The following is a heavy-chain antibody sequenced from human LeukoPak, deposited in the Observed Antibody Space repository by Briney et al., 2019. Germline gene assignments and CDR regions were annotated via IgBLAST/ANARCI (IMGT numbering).Heavy chain of an antibody. D-gene: IGHD6-19*01. Sequence: ASVKVSCKASGGTFSSYAISWVRQAPGQGLEWMGGIIPIFGTANYAQKFQGRVTITADESTSTAYMELSSLRSEDTAVYYCAGGESSGWYHFDYWGQGTLVTVSS. CDR3: AGGESSGWYHFDY. CDR2: IIPIFGTA. CDR1: GGTFSSYA. V-gene: IGHV1-69*13. J-gene: IGHJ4*02.